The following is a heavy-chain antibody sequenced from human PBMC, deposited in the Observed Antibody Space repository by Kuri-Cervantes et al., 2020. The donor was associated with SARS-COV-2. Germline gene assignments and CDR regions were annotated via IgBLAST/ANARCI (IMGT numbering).Heavy chain of an antibody. CDR3: AREGAFDNYYYYYMNV. V-gene: IGHV3-30*04. CDR2: ISYDGSNK. J-gene: IGHJ6*03. D-gene: IGHD1-26*01. CDR1: GFTFSSYA. Sequence: GGSLRLSCAASGFTFSSYAMHWVRQAPGKGLEWVAVISYDGSNKYYADPVKGRFTISRDNSKNTLYLQMNSLRAEDTAVYYCAREGAFDNYYYYYMNVWGRGPS.